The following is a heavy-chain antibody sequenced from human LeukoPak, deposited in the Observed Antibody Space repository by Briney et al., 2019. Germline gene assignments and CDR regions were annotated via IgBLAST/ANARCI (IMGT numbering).Heavy chain of an antibody. Sequence: GGSLRLSCSASGFTFSRYTMYWVRQAPGKGLEYVSAITSNGGSTYYADSVKGRFTISRDSSKNTLYLQMNSLRAEDTAVYYCARDDAFRGVAMDVWGQGTTVTVSS. CDR3: ARDDAFRGVAMDV. V-gene: IGHV3-64*04. J-gene: IGHJ6*02. D-gene: IGHD3-16*01. CDR2: ITSNGGST. CDR1: GFTFSRYT.